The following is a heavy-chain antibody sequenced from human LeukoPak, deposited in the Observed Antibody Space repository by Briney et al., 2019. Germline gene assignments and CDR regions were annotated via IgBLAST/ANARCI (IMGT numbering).Heavy chain of an antibody. CDR2: IIPIFGTA. D-gene: IGHD3-10*01. CDR1: GGTFSSYA. Sequence: GASVKVSCKASGGTFSSYAISWVRQAPGQGLECMGGIIPIFGTANYAQKFQGRVTITADESTSTAYMELSSLRSEDTAVYYCTFHGSESHFTGDYSGVDPWGQGALVTVSS. V-gene: IGHV1-69*13. CDR3: TFHGSESHFTGDYSGVDP. J-gene: IGHJ5*02.